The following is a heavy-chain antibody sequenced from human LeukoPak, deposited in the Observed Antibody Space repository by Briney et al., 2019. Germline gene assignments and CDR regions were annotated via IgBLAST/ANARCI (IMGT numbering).Heavy chain of an antibody. CDR2: ISYDGSNK. V-gene: IGHV3-30*03. CDR1: GFTFSSYG. Sequence: GGSLRLSCAASGFTFSSYGMHWVRQAPGKGLEWVAVISYDGSNKYYADSVKGRFTISRDNSKNTLYLQMNSLRAEDTAVYYCARGVEGDYGDYFDYWGQGTLVTVSS. D-gene: IGHD4-17*01. CDR3: ARGVEGDYGDYFDY. J-gene: IGHJ4*02.